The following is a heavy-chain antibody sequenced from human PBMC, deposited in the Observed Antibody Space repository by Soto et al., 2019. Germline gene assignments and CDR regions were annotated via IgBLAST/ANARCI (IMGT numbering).Heavy chain of an antibody. CDR2: IKPDGSEK. Sequence: GGSLRLSCAASRFTFSSYWMSWVRQAPGKGLEWVANIKPDGSEKYYVDSVKGRFTISRDNAKKSLYLQMNSLRAEDTAVYYCARVVFAYGDYAGAFDIWGQGTMVTVSS. CDR3: ARVVFAYGDYAGAFDI. D-gene: IGHD4-17*01. V-gene: IGHV3-7*01. J-gene: IGHJ3*02. CDR1: RFTFSSYW.